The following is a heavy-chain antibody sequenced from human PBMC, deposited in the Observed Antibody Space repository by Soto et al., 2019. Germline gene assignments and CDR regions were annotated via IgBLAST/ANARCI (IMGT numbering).Heavy chain of an antibody. D-gene: IGHD2-21*02. CDR2: ISWNSGSI. CDR3: AKGRDYYFDS. Sequence: ALRLSCAASGFTFDDYAMHWVRQAPGKGLEWVSGISWNSGSIGYVDSVKGRFTISRDNGKNSLYLQMNSLRAEDTALYYCAKGRDYYFDSWGQGTLVTVSS. CDR1: GFTFDDYA. V-gene: IGHV3-9*01. J-gene: IGHJ4*02.